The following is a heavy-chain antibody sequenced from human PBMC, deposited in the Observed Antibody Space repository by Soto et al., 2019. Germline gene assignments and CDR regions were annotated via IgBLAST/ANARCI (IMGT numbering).Heavy chain of an antibody. CDR2: ISGHNGNT. D-gene: IGHD3-10*01. Sequence: AAGQVSSKASGYTFTNYDISWLRQAPGQGREGMGWISGHNGNTNNAQKLQGRVTMTTDTSTSTAYMELRSLRSDATAVYYCSRDYYDSESPRSPFDYWGQGTLVTVSS. J-gene: IGHJ4*02. V-gene: IGHV1-18*01. CDR3: SRDYYDSESPRSPFDY. CDR1: GYTFTNYD.